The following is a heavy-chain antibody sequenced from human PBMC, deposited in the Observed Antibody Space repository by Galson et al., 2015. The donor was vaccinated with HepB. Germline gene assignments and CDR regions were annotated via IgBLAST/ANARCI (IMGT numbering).Heavy chain of an antibody. V-gene: IGHV7-4-1*02. CDR2: INTNTGNP. CDR1: GYTFTSYA. CDR3: AREWLRFRRFDP. Sequence: SVKVSCKASGYTFTSYAMNWVRQAPGQGLEWMGWINTNTGNPTYAQGFTGRFVFSLDTYVSTAYLQISSLNAEDTAVYYCAREWLRFRRFDPWCQGTLGTVSS. D-gene: IGHD5-12*01. J-gene: IGHJ5*02.